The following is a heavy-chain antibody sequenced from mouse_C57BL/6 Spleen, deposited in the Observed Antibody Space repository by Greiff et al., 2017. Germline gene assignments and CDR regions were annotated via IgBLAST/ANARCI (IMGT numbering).Heavy chain of an antibody. CDR2: INPNNGGT. Sequence: VQLKQSGPELVKPGASVKIPCKASGYTFTDYNMDWVTQSHGKSLEWIGDINPNNGGTIYNQKFKGKATLTVDKSSSTAYMELRSLTSEDTAVYYCARDYGNYYGYYFDYWGQGTTLTVSS. CDR3: ARDYGNYYGYYFDY. J-gene: IGHJ2*01. D-gene: IGHD2-1*01. CDR1: GYTFTDYN. V-gene: IGHV1-18*01.